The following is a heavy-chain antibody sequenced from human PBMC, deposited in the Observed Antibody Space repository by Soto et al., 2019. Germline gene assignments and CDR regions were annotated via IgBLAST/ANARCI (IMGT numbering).Heavy chain of an antibody. D-gene: IGHD5-18*01. CDR3: ARSRPSVYTYGLEGWFGP. V-gene: IGHV4-61*08. CDR1: GGSVSSGGYY. Sequence: PSETLSLTXTVSGGSVSSGGYYWNWIRQPPGKGLEWIGYIYYSGSTNYNPSLKSRVTISVDTSKNQFSLRLSSVTAADTAFYYCARSRPSVYTYGLEGWFGPWGQGSLVTVSS. CDR2: IYYSGST. J-gene: IGHJ5*02.